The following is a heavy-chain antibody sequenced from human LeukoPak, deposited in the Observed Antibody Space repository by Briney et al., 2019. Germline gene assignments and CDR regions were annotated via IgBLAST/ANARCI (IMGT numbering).Heavy chain of an antibody. Sequence: PGGSLRLSCAASGFTFSSYAMSWVRQTPEKGLEWVSSIGGSGSNTYYADSVKGRFTISRDNSKNTLYLQMNSLRDEDTAKYYCANVAFYYTSGTYIWGQGTLVTVSS. CDR2: IGGSGSNT. CDR3: ANVAFYYTSGTYI. V-gene: IGHV3-23*01. D-gene: IGHD3-10*01. CDR1: GFTFSSYA. J-gene: IGHJ4*02.